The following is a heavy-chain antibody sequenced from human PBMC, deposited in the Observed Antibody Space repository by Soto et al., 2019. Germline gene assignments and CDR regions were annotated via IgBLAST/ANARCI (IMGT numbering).Heavy chain of an antibody. D-gene: IGHD6-19*01. CDR1: GYIFSGNY. J-gene: IGHJ5*02. Sequence: QVQLVQSGAEVRKPGASVKVSCKASGYIFSGNYLHWVRRAPGQGLVWMAWINAKNGATNYAQKFRGRATVTRDTSISTTYLELSGLTSDDTAVYYCARAREDSSGWFDHWGQGTQVTVSP. CDR2: INAKNGAT. CDR3: ARAREDSSGWFDH. V-gene: IGHV1-2*02.